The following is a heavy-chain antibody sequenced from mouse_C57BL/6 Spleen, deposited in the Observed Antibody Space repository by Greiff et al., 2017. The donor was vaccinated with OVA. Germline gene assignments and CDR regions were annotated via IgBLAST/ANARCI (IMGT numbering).Heavy chain of an antibody. D-gene: IGHD4-1*01. J-gene: IGHJ3*01. V-gene: IGHV1-55*01. CDR3: AIAPANWDETWFAY. CDR1: GYTFTSYW. CDR2: IYPGSGST. Sequence: VQLQQPGAELVKPGASVKMSCKASGYTFTSYWLNWVKQRHGQGLEWIGDIYPGSGSTNYNEKFKSKATLTVDTSTSTAYMQLISLTSEYSAVYDYAIAPANWDETWFAYWGQGTLVTVSA.